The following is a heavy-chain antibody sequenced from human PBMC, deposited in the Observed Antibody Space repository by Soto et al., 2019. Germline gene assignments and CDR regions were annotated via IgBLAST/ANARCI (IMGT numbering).Heavy chain of an antibody. V-gene: IGHV4-34*01. CDR2: INHSGST. CDR3: ARGVYYYGSGRPRWFDP. Sequence: SETLSLTCAVYGGSFSGYYWSWIRQPPGKGLEWIGEINHSGSTNYNPSLKSRVTISVDTSKNQFSLKLSSVTATDTAVYYCARGVYYYGSGRPRWFDPWGQGTLVTVSS. CDR1: GGSFSGYY. J-gene: IGHJ5*02. D-gene: IGHD3-10*01.